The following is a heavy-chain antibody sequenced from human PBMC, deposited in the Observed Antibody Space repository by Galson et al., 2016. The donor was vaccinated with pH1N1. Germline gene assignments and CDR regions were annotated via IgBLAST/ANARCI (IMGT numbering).Heavy chain of an antibody. CDR2: INQIGDVK. Sequence: SLRLSCAASGFTFSKYWMTWVRQAPGKGLEWAANINQIGDVKFYVDSVKGRFTVSRDNAKNSLYLQMNSLRAEDTAVYYCARPGNYDGDRRGAFDLWGQGTMVTVSP. CDR1: GFTFSKYW. D-gene: IGHD4-23*01. CDR3: ARPGNYDGDRRGAFDL. V-gene: IGHV3-7*01. J-gene: IGHJ3*01.